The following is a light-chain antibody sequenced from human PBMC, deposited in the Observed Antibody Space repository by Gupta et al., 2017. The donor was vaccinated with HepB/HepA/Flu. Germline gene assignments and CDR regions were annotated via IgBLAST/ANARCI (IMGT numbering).Light chain of an antibody. CDR1: QGISSY. CDR2: AAS. V-gene: IGKV1-9*01. CDR3: QQRNSYPYT. Sequence: IQPIHTPSFLSASVGDRVTITCRASQGISSYLVWYQQKPGKAPKLLIYAASTVQSGVPSRFSGSGSGTEFTLTISSLQPEDFATYYCQQRNSYPYTFGQGTKMEIK. J-gene: IGKJ2*01.